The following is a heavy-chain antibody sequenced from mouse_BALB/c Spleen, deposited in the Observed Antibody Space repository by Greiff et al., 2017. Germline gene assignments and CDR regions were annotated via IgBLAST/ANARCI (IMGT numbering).Heavy chain of an antibody. D-gene: IGHD2-1*01. CDR3: TRNGGNDWFAY. V-gene: IGHV1-5*01. CDR1: GYTFTSYW. CDR2: IYPGNSDT. J-gene: IGHJ3*01. Sequence: VHVKQSGTVLARPGASVKMSCKASGYTFTSYWMHWVKQRPGQGLEWIGAIYPGNSDTSYNQKFKGKAKLTAVTSTSTAYMELSSLTNEDSAVYYCTRNGGNDWFAYWGQGTLVTVSA.